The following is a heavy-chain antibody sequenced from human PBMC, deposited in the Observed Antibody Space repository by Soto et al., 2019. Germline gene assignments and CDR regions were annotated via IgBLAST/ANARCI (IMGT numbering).Heavy chain of an antibody. CDR2: ISNSGGST. CDR3: ARDPKVTAGNT. J-gene: IGHJ4*02. V-gene: IGHV3-23*01. CDR1: GFTFRNDW. D-gene: IGHD2-21*02. Sequence: GGSLRLSCAGSGFTFRNDWMSWVRQAPGKGLEWVSAISNSGGSTFYADSVKGRFTISRDNSKNTLFLQMNSLRAEDTAVYYCARDPKVTAGNTWGQGTLVTVSS.